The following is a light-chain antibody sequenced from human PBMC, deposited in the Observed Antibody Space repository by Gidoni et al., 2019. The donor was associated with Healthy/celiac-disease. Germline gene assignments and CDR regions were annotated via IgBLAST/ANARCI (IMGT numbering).Light chain of an antibody. CDR2: KAS. J-gene: IGKJ4*01. CDR1: QSISSW. Sequence: DIQMTQSPSTLSASVGDRVTITCRASQSISSWLAWYQQKPGKAPKLLIYKASSLESGVPSRFSGSVSGTEFTLTISSLQPDDFATYYCQQYNSYPPLTFGGGTKVEIK. V-gene: IGKV1-5*03. CDR3: QQYNSYPPLT.